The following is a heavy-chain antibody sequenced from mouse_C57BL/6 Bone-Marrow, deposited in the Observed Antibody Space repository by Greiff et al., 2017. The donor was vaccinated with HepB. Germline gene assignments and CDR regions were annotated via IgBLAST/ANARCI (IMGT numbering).Heavy chain of an antibody. CDR2: IDPSDSYT. CDR1: GYTFTSYW. Sequence: QVQLQQPGAELVMPGASVKLSCKASGYTFTSYWMHWVKQRPGQGLEWIGEIDPSDSYTNYNQKFKGKSTLTVDKSSSTAYMQLSSLTSEDSAVYYCARGYLWFAYWGQGTLVTVSA. J-gene: IGHJ3*01. D-gene: IGHD1-2*01. V-gene: IGHV1-69*01. CDR3: ARGYLWFAY.